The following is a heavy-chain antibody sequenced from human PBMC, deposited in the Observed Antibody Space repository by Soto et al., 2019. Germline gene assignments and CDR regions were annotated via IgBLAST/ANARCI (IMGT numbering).Heavy chain of an antibody. D-gene: IGHD3-10*01. V-gene: IGHV4-39*01. Sequence: SETLSLTCTVSGGSISSSSYYWGWIRQPPGKGLEWIGSIYYSGSTYYNPSLKSRVTISVDTFKNQFSLKLSSVTAADTAVYYCAKGGSGSYSNAFDIWGQGTMVTVSS. CDR3: AKGGSGSYSNAFDI. CDR2: IYYSGST. J-gene: IGHJ3*02. CDR1: GGSISSSSYY.